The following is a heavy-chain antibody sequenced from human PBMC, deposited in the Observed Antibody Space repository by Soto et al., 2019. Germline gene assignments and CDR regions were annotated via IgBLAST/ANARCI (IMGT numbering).Heavy chain of an antibody. V-gene: IGHV1-69*08. Sequence: QVQLVQSGAEVKKPGSSVMVSCKASGGTFTTYTITWVRQAPGQGLEWMGRIIPIFGRTNLAQKFQGRVTITADKATSTAYMELSSLRSEDTAVYYCARGQLSSDWFDPWGQGTLVTVSS. J-gene: IGHJ5*02. D-gene: IGHD1-1*01. CDR3: ARGQLSSDWFDP. CDR1: GGTFTTYT. CDR2: IIPIFGRT.